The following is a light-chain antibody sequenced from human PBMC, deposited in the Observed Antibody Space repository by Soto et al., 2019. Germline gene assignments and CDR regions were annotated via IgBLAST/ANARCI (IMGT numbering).Light chain of an antibody. J-gene: IGKJ1*01. V-gene: IGKV3-20*01. CDR2: GAS. Sequence: EIVLTPSPGTLSLSPGERATLSCRASQSVTNNYLAWYQQKPSQAPRLLIFGASSRAAGIPDRFSGSGSGTDFTLAIGRLEPEDFAVYYCQQYGRSPWTFGQGTKVDI. CDR3: QQYGRSPWT. CDR1: QSVTNNY.